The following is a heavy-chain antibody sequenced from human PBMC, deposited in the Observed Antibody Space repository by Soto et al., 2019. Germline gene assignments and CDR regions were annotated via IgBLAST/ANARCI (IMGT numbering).Heavy chain of an antibody. D-gene: IGHD2-2*01. J-gene: IGHJ4*02. Sequence: GGSLRLSCAASGFTFSNFAMNWVRQAPGKGLEWVSVISGSGDATYNADSVKGRFTISRDNSKNTVYLQMNSLRAEDTALYYCEKGYCSSTRCSFDYWGQGTLVTVSS. V-gene: IGHV3-23*01. CDR3: EKGYCSSTRCSFDY. CDR1: GFTFSNFA. CDR2: ISGSGDAT.